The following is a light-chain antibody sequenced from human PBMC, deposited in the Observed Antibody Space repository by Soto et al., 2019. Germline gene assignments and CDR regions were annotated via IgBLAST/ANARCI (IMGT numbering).Light chain of an antibody. CDR1: QSISSW. Sequence: DIQMTQSPSTLSASVGDRVTITCRASQSISSWLAWYQQKPGKGPKILIYDASSLESGVPSRFSGSGSGTEFTLTISSLQPDDFATYYCQQYNTFWTFGQGTKVDIK. CDR2: DAS. CDR3: QQYNTFWT. V-gene: IGKV1-5*01. J-gene: IGKJ1*01.